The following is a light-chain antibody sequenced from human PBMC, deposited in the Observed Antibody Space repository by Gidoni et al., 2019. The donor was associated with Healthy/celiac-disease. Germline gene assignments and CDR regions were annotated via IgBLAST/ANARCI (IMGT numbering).Light chain of an antibody. J-gene: IGLJ2*01. CDR1: NIGSKS. V-gene: IGLV3-21*02. CDR3: QVWDSSSDHSVV. Sequence: SSVLTQPPSVSVAPGQTARITCGGNNIGSKSVHWYQHKPGQAPVLVVYDDSDRPSGIPERFSGSNSGKTATLTISRVEAGDEADYYCQVWDSSSDHSVVFGGGTKLTVL. CDR2: DDS.